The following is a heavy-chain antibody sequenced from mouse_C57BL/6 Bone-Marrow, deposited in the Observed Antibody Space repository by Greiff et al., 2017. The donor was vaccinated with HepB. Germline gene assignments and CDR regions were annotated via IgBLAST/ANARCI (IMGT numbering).Heavy chain of an antibody. CDR1: GFTFSDYG. Sequence: EVQLVESGGGLVKPGGSLKLSCAASGFTFSDYGMHWVRQAPEKGLEWVAYISSGSSTIYYADTVKGRFTISRDNAKNTLFLQMTSLRSEDTAMYYCAREGYGNYLYAMDYWGQGTSVTVSS. CDR2: ISSGSSTI. CDR3: AREGYGNYLYAMDY. J-gene: IGHJ4*01. V-gene: IGHV5-17*01. D-gene: IGHD2-10*02.